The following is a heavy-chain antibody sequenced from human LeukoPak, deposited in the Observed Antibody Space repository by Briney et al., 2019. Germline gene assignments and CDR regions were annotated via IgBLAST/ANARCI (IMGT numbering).Heavy chain of an antibody. J-gene: IGHJ4*02. V-gene: IGHV4-59*01. CDR2: IYYSGST. D-gene: IGHD6-13*01. CDR3: ARAPRHGYSSSWFDY. CDR1: GGSISSYY. Sequence: SETQSLTCTVSGGSISSYYWSWIRQPPGKGLEWIGYIYYSGSTNYNPSLKSRVTISVDTSKNQFSLKLSSVTAADTAVYYCARAPRHGYSSSWFDYWGQGTLVTVSS.